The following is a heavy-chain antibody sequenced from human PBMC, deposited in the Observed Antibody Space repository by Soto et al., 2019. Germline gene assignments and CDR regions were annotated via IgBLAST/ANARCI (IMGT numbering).Heavy chain of an antibody. Sequence: GGSLRLSCAASGFTFSSYGMHWVRQAPGKGLEWVAVISYDGSNKYYADSVRGRFTISRDNSKNTLYLQMNSLRAEDTAVYYCAAPHSSVETRIDDYWGQGTLVTVYS. CDR2: ISYDGSNK. V-gene: IGHV3-30*03. J-gene: IGHJ4*02. CDR1: GFTFSSYG. CDR3: AAPHSSVETRIDDY. D-gene: IGHD6-19*01.